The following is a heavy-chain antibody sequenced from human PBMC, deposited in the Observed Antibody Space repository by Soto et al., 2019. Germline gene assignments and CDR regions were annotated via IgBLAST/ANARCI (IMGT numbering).Heavy chain of an antibody. CDR3: ARTRIAARPRGVGYFDY. J-gene: IGHJ4*02. CDR1: GFSLSTSGMR. CDR2: IDWDDDK. V-gene: IGHV2-70*04. Sequence: GSGPTLVNPTQTLTLTCTFSGFSLSTSGMRVSWIRQPPGKALEWLARIDWDDDKFYSTSLKTRLTISKDTSKNQVVLTMTNMDPVDTATYYCARTRIAARPRGVGYFDYWGQGTLVTVSS. D-gene: IGHD6-6*01.